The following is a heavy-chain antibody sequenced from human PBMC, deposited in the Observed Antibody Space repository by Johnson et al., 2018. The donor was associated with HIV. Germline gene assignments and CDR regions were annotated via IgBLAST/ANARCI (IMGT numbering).Heavy chain of an antibody. J-gene: IGHJ3*02. Sequence: VQLVESGGGLVQPGGSLRLSCAASRFTFSSYWMHWVRQAPGKGLVWVSRINSSGSTIYYADSVQGRFTISRDNAKNSLYLQMNSLRAEDTALYYCAKGGYDSEDAFDIWGQGTMVTVSS. V-gene: IGHV3-74*01. D-gene: IGHD3-22*01. CDR1: RFTFSSYW. CDR2: INSSGSTI. CDR3: AKGGYDSEDAFDI.